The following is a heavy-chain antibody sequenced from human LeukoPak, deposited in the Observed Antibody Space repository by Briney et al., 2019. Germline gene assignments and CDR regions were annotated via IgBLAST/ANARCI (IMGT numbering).Heavy chain of an antibody. Sequence: GGSLRLSCAASGFTFSSYAMSWVRHTPGEGLEWVSAISDSGGTTYYADPVKGRFTISRDNSKNTLYLQMNSLRGEDTAVYYCAKLTRGYCSSTACPNWFDPWGQGTLVTVSS. J-gene: IGHJ5*02. V-gene: IGHV3-23*01. CDR3: AKLTRGYCSSTACPNWFDP. CDR2: ISDSGGTT. CDR1: GFTFSSYA. D-gene: IGHD2-2*01.